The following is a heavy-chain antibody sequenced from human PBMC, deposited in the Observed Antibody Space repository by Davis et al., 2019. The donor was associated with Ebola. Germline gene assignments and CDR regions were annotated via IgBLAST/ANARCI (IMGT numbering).Heavy chain of an antibody. CDR2: IIPIFGTA. Sequence: SVTVSCKASGGTFISYAISWVRQAPGQGLEWMGGIIPIFGTANYAQKFQGRVTITADKSTSTAYMELSSLRSEDTAVYYCARPIEKRCSPGCFDLWGRGTLVTVPS. CDR1: GGTFISYA. V-gene: IGHV1-69*06. J-gene: IGHJ2*01. D-gene: IGHD4/OR15-4a*01. CDR3: ARPIEKRCSPGCFDL.